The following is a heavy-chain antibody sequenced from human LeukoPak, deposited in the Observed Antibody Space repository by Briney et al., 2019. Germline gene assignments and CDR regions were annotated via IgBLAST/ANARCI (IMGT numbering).Heavy chain of an antibody. CDR2: INPNSGDT. Sequence: ASVKVSCKASGYTFTGYYMHWVRRAPGQGLEWMGRINPNSGDTDYAQKFQGRVIMTRDTSISTAYMEVSRLRSDDAAVYYCARVDSGHDYGPSWGQGTTVTVSS. J-gene: IGHJ3*01. CDR3: ARVDSGHDYGPS. CDR1: GYTFTGYY. V-gene: IGHV1-2*06. D-gene: IGHD5-12*01.